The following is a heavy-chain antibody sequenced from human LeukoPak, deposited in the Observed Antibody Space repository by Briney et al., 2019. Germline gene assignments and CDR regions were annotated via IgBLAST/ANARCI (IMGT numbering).Heavy chain of an antibody. J-gene: IGHJ5*02. V-gene: IGHV1-18*01. CDR2: ISAYNGNT. CDR3: ARDVGDIVTVPAAISVP. Sequence: ASVKVSCKASGYTFSSYRISWVRQAPGQGLEWMGWISAYNGNTNYAQMVQGRVTMTTDTSTSTAYMEVRSLRSDDTAMYYCARDVGDIVTVPAAISVPWGQGTLVTVSS. CDR1: GYTFSSYR. D-gene: IGHD2-2*01.